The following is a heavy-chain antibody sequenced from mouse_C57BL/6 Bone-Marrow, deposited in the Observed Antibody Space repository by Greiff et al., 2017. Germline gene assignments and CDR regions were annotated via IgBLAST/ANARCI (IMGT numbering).Heavy chain of an antibody. J-gene: IGHJ2*01. D-gene: IGHD2-4*01. Sequence: EVQLVESGGGLVKPGGSLKLSCAASGFTFSSYAMSWVRQTPEKRLEWVATISDGGSYTYYPDNVKGRFTISRDNAKNNLYLQMSHLKSEDTAMYYCARVRDYDDFDYWGQGTTLTVSS. V-gene: IGHV5-4*01. CDR3: ARVRDYDDFDY. CDR1: GFTFSSYA. CDR2: ISDGGSYT.